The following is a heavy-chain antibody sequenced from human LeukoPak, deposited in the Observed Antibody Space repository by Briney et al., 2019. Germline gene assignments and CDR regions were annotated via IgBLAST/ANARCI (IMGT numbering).Heavy chain of an antibody. CDR2: MNPNSGNT. CDR1: GYTFTSYG. V-gene: IGHV1-8*03. CDR3: ARAQYDYVWGSYRFDY. D-gene: IGHD3-16*02. J-gene: IGHJ4*02. Sequence: ASVKVSCKASGYTFTSYGISWVRQATGQGLEWMGWMNPNSGNTGYAQKFQGRVTITRNTSISTAYMELSSLRSEDTAVYYCARAQYDYVWGSYRFDYWGQGTLVTVSS.